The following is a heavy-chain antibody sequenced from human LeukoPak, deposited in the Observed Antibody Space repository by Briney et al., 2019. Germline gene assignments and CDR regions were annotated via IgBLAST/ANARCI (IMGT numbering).Heavy chain of an antibody. Sequence: GGSLRLSCAASGFTFSSYEMNWVRQAPGKGLEWVSYISSSGSTIYYADSVKGRFTISRDNAKNSLYLQMNSLRAEDTATYYCAKGQERTRIAARPSALDFWGQGTLVTVSS. CDR1: GFTFSSYE. V-gene: IGHV3-48*03. CDR2: ISSSGSTI. J-gene: IGHJ4*02. CDR3: AKGQERTRIAARPSALDF. D-gene: IGHD6-6*01.